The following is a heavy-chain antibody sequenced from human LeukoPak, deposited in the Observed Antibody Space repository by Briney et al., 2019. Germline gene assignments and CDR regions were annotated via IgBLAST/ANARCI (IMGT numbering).Heavy chain of an antibody. CDR2: IIPIFGTA. J-gene: IGHJ5*02. CDR1: GGTFSSYA. Sequence: SVKVSCKASGGTFSSYAISWVRQAPGQGLEGMGGIIPIFGTANYAQKFQGRVTITADESTSTAYMELSSLRSEDTAVYYCASSAVAGDYNWFDPWGQGTLVTVSS. D-gene: IGHD6-19*01. V-gene: IGHV1-69*13. CDR3: ASSAVAGDYNWFDP.